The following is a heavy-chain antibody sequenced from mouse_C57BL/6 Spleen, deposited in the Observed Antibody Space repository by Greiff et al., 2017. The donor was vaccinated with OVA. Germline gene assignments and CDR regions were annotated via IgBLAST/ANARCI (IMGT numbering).Heavy chain of an antibody. D-gene: IGHD2-4*01. CDR1: GFTFSDYY. Sequence: DVMLVESGGGLVQPGGSLKLSCAASGFTFSDYYMSWVRQTPEKRLEWVAYISNGGGSTYYPDTVKGRFTISRDNAKNTLYLQMSRLKSEDTAMYYCARQRLRTWYFDVWGTGTTVTVAS. CDR3: ARQRLRTWYFDV. J-gene: IGHJ1*03. CDR2: ISNGGGST. V-gene: IGHV5-12*01.